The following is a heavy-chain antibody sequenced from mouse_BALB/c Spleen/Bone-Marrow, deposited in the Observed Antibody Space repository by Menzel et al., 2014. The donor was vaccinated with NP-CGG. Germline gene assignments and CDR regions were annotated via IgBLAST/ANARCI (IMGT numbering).Heavy chain of an antibody. J-gene: IGHJ2*01. CDR1: GYSFTGYT. V-gene: IGHV1-18*01. Sequence: EVQLQESGPELVKPGASMKISCKASGYSFTGYTMNWVKQSHGKNLEWIGLINPYNGGTSYNQKFKGKATLTVDKSSSTAYMELLSPTSEDSAVYYCARGNTVVAPYFGYWGQGTTLTVSS. CDR2: INPYNGGT. CDR3: ARGNTVVAPYFGY. D-gene: IGHD1-1*01.